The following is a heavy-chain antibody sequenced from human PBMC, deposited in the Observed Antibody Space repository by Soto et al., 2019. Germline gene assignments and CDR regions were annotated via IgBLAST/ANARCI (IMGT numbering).Heavy chain of an antibody. Sequence: LKISCTASGFTFNNKWMHWVRQAPGKGLVWLSRIDGAAATTNYADSVKGRFTISRDNAKNIVFLHVNGLTDEDTAVYYCARGGAMGVDYWGQGTLVTVSS. D-gene: IGHD1-26*01. CDR2: IDGAAATT. J-gene: IGHJ4*02. CDR3: ARGGAMGVDY. CDR1: GFTFNNKW. V-gene: IGHV3-74*01.